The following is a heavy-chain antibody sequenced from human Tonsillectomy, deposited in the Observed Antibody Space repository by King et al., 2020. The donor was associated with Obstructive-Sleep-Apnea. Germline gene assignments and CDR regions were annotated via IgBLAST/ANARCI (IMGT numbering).Heavy chain of an antibody. CDR1: GFTFSSYA. V-gene: IGHV3-23*04. CDR2: ISGSGGST. CDR3: AKSTGVATRGYDY. Sequence: QLVQSGGGLVQPGGSLRLSCAASGFTFSSYAMSWVRRAPGKGLEWVSAISGSGGSTYYADSVKGRFTISSDNSKNTLYLQMNSLRAEDTAVYYFAKSTGVATRGYDYWGQGTLVTVSS. J-gene: IGHJ4*02. D-gene: IGHD5-12*01.